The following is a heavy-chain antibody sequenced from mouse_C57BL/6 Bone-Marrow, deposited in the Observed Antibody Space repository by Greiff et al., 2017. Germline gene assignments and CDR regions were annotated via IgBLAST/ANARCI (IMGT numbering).Heavy chain of an antibody. CDR3: TTTPETSIDY. CDR2: IDPENGDT. CDR1: GFNIKDDY. J-gene: IGHJ2*01. Sequence: VQLQQSGAELVRPGASVKLSCTASGFNIKDDYMHWVKQRPEQGLEWIGWIDPENGDTEYASKFQGKATITADTSSNTAYLQLSSLTSEDTAVYYGTTTPETSIDYWGQGTTLTVSS. V-gene: IGHV14-4*01.